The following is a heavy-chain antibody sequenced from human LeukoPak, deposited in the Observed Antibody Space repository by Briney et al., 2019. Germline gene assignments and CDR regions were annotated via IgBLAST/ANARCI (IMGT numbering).Heavy chain of an antibody. CDR1: GGTFSSYA. J-gene: IGHJ4*02. CDR2: IIPIFGTA. Sequence: ASVKVSCKASGGTFSSYAISWVRQAPGQGLEWMGGIIPIFGTANYAQKFQGRVTITADESTSTAYMELSSLRSEDTAVYYCARFVTTSHYFDYCGQGTLVTVSS. D-gene: IGHD4-11*01. CDR3: ARFVTTSHYFDY. V-gene: IGHV1-69*01.